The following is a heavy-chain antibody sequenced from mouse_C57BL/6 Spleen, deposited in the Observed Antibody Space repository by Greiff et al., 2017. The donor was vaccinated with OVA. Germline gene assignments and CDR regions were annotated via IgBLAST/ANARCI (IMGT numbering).Heavy chain of an antibody. CDR3: ARGGATVVATSFDY. V-gene: IGHV1-55*01. Sequence: QVQLQQPGAELVKPGASVKMSCKASGYTFTSYWITWVKQRPGQGLEWIGDIYPGSGSTNYNEKFKSKATLTVDTSSSTAYMQLSSLTSEDSAVYYCARGGATVVATSFDYWGQGTTLTVSS. CDR2: IYPGSGST. D-gene: IGHD1-1*01. CDR1: GYTFTSYW. J-gene: IGHJ2*01.